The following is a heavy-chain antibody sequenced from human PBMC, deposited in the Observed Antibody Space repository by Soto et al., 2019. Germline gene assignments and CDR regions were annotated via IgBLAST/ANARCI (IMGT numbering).Heavy chain of an antibody. Sequence: SETLSLTCAVYGGSFRGYYWSWIRQPPGKGLEWIGEINHSGSTNYNPSLKSRVTISVDTSKNQFSLTLTSVTAADTALYYCASANLIIRRLFDYWGQGALVTVSS. CDR1: GGSFRGYY. D-gene: IGHD6-6*01. V-gene: IGHV4-34*01. CDR3: ASANLIIRRLFDY. J-gene: IGHJ4*02. CDR2: INHSGST.